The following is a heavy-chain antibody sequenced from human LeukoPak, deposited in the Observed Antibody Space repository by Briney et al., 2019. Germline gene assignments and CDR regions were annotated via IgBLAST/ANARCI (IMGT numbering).Heavy chain of an antibody. CDR3: ARVPMIAARPRYFQH. Sequence: GGSLRLSCAASGFTFSSYWMSWVRQAPGKGLEWVANIKQDGSEKYYVDSVKGRFTISRDNAKNSLYLQMNSLRAEDTAVFYCARVPMIAARPRYFQHWGQGTLVTVSS. D-gene: IGHD6-6*01. CDR1: GFTFSSYW. J-gene: IGHJ1*01. V-gene: IGHV3-7*01. CDR2: IKQDGSEK.